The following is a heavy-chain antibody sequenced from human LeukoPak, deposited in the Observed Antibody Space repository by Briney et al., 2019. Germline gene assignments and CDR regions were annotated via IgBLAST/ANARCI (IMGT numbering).Heavy chain of an antibody. CDR1: GFTFSSYW. J-gene: IGHJ4*02. V-gene: IGHV3-23*01. CDR2: ISGSGGST. CDR3: AKDNSPTMTTFGGDFDY. Sequence: GGSLRLSCAASGFTFSSYWMSWVRQAPGKELEWVSAISGSGGSTYYADSVKGRFTISRDNSKNTLYLQMNSLRAEDTAVYYCAKDNSPTMTTFGGDFDYWGQGTLVTVSS. D-gene: IGHD3-16*01.